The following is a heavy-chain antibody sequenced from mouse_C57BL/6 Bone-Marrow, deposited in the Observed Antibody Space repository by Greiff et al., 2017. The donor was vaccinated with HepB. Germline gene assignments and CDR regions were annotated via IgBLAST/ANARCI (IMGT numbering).Heavy chain of an antibody. CDR3: ARPMIRAWFAY. CDR2: ISSGSSTI. Sequence: EVKLVESGGGLVKPGGSLKLSCAASGFTFSDYGMHWVRQAPEKGLEWVAYISSGSSTIYYADTVKGRFTISRDNAKNTLFLQITSLRSEDTAMYYCARPMIRAWFAYWGQGTLVTVSA. J-gene: IGHJ3*01. CDR1: GFTFSDYG. V-gene: IGHV5-17*01. D-gene: IGHD2-4*01.